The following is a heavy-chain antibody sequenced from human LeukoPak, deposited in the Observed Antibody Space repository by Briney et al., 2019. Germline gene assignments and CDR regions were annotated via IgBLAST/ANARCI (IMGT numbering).Heavy chain of an antibody. V-gene: IGHV3-33*01. D-gene: IGHD3-16*01. CDR3: ARDYVVNYFDY. Sequence: TGRSLRLSCAAPGFTFSSYGMHWVRQAPGKGLEWVAVIWYDGSNKYYADSVKGRFTISRDNSKNTLYLQMNSLRAEDTAVYYCARDYVVNYFDYWGQGTLVTVSS. CDR2: IWYDGSNK. J-gene: IGHJ4*02. CDR1: GFTFSSYG.